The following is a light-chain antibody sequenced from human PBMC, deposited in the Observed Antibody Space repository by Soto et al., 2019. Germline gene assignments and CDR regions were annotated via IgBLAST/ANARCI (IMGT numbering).Light chain of an antibody. Sequence: EIVMTQSPATLSLSLGDRATLSCRASQSVSTYIAWYQQKPAQAPRLLIYGASTRATGIPARFSGSGSETGFTLTIRCVQSEDFAFYFCQQYNSWPPSNTLGPGTKLEIK. CDR1: QSVSTY. J-gene: IGKJ2*01. CDR2: GAS. V-gene: IGKV3-15*01. CDR3: QQYNSWPPSNT.